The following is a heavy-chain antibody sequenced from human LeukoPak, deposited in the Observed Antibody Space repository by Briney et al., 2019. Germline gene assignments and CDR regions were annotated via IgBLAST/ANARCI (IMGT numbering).Heavy chain of an antibody. V-gene: IGHV3-30*02. D-gene: IGHD3-22*01. J-gene: IGHJ3*02. CDR2: IRYDGSNK. CDR1: GFTFSIYS. Sequence: QTGGSLRLSCAASGFTFSIYSVTWVRQAPGKGLEWVAFIRYDGSNKYYADSVKGRFTISRDNSKNTLYLQMNSLRAEDTAVYYCAKSQGITMIVVVLSDAFDIWGQGTMVTVSS. CDR3: AKSQGITMIVVVLSDAFDI.